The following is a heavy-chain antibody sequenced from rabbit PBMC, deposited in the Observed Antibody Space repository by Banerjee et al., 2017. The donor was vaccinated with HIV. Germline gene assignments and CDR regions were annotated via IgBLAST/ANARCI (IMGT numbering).Heavy chain of an antibody. V-gene: IGHV1S40*01. CDR3: ARVNATSSGVYYYYGMDL. Sequence: QSLEESGGDLVKPGASLTLTCTASGFSFSNNYVMCWVRQAPGKGLEWIGCIYTGSGSTYYASWAKGRFTGSKTSSTTVTLQMTSLTAADTATYFCARVNATSSGVYYYYGMDLWGPGTL. CDR2: IYTGSGST. CDR1: GFSFSNNYV. D-gene: IGHD1-1*01. J-gene: IGHJ6*01.